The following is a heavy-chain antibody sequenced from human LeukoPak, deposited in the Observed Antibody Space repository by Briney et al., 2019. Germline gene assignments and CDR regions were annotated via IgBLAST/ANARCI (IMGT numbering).Heavy chain of an antibody. CDR2: INAGNGNT. CDR1: GYMFTTYA. CDR3: ARDQWVLDYYYGMDV. D-gene: IGHD2-8*01. J-gene: IGHJ6*04. V-gene: IGHV1-3*01. Sequence: VASVTVSCKASGYMFTTYAMHWVRQAPGQRLEWMGWINAGNGNTKYSQKFQGRVTITWDTSASTAYMELSSLRSEDTAVYYCARDQWVLDYYYGMDVWGKGTTVTVSS.